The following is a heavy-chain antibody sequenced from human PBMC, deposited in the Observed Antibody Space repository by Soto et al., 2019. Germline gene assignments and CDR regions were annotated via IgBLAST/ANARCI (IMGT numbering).Heavy chain of an antibody. D-gene: IGHD5-12*01. J-gene: IGHJ4*02. CDR1: GGSFSGYY. V-gene: IGHV4-34*01. CDR3: ARAPEERWLQYYFDY. CDR2: INHSGST. Sequence: QVQLQQWGAGLLKPSETLSLTCAVYGGSFSGYYWSWIRQPPGKGLEWIGEINHSGSTNYNPSLKSRVTISVDTSKNQCSLKLSSVTAADTAVYYCARAPEERWLQYYFDYWGQGTLVTVSS.